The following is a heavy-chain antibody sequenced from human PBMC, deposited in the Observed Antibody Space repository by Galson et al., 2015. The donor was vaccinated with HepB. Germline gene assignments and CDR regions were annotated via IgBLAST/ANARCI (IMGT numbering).Heavy chain of an antibody. CDR3: ARDSRDYGDYGALSY. J-gene: IGHJ4*02. Sequence: SLRLSCAASGFTFSSYSMNWVRQAPGKGLEWVSYISSSSSTIYYADSVKGRFTISRDNAKNSLYLQMNSLRAEDTAVYYCARDSRDYGDYGALSYWGQGTLVTVSS. D-gene: IGHD4-17*01. CDR1: GFTFSSYS. CDR2: ISSSSSTI. V-gene: IGHV3-48*01.